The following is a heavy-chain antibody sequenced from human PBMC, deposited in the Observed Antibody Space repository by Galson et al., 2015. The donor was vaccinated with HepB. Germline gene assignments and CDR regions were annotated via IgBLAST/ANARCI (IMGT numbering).Heavy chain of an antibody. J-gene: IGHJ4*02. CDR1: GSTFNSYS. CDR2: ISSCSSYI. Sequence: SLRLSCAASGSTFNSYSMNWVRQAPGKGLEWVSSISSCSSYIYYADSLKGRFTISRDNTKNSLYLQMNSLRAEDTAVYYCARAITIFGVVHDYWGQGTLVTVSS. D-gene: IGHD3-3*01. V-gene: IGHV3-21*01. CDR3: ARAITIFGVVHDY.